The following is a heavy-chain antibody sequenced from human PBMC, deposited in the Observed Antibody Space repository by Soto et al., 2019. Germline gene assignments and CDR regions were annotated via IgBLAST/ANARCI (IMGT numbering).Heavy chain of an antibody. CDR2: INAGNGNT. D-gene: IGHD4-17*01. CDR1: GYTFTIYA. Sequence: ASVKVSCKASGYTFTIYAMHWVRQAPGQRLEWMGWINAGNGNTKYSQKFQGRVTITRDTSASTAYMELSNLRSEDTAVYYCARALPHDYGDYYFDYWGQGTLVTVSS. CDR3: ARALPHDYGDYYFDY. J-gene: IGHJ4*02. V-gene: IGHV1-3*01.